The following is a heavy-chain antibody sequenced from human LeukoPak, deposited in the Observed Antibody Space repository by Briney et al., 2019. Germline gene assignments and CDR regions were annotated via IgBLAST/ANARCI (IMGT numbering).Heavy chain of an antibody. D-gene: IGHD1-26*01. CDR2: ISWNSGSI. V-gene: IGHV3-9*01. J-gene: IGHJ6*03. CDR1: GFTFDDYA. Sequence: PGGSLRLSCAASGFTFDDYAMHWVRQAPGKGLEWVSGISWNSGSIGYADSVKGRFTISRDNAKNSLYLQMNSLRAEDTALYYCAKDIFSGSYPIGYYYMDVWGKGTTVTISS. CDR3: AKDIFSGSYPIGYYYMDV.